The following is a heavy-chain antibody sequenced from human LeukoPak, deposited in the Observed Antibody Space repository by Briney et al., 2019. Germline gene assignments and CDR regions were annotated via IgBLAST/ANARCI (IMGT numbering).Heavy chain of an antibody. D-gene: IGHD4-17*01. J-gene: IGHJ6*02. V-gene: IGHV4-59*01. CDR3: AREDPQTTVPEGLDV. Sequence: SETLSLTCTVSGGSISNYYWSWLRQPPGKGLEWIGYIYFSGTTNINLSLKSRVTISVDMSKNQFSLKLSSVTAADTAVYYCAREDPQTTVPEGLDVWGQGTTVTVSS. CDR2: IYFSGTT. CDR1: GGSISNYY.